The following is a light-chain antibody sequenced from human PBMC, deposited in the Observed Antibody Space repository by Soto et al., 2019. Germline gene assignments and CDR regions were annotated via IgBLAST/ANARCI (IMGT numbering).Light chain of an antibody. CDR2: GAS. V-gene: IGKV3-15*01. CDR1: QSVASN. Sequence: EIVMTQSPASLSVSPGDEATLSCRASQSVASNVAWYQQKPGQGPRLLIHGASTRAVGVPARFSGSGSGTDVTLTISSLQSEDFAVYDCQQYHNWPPQYTFGQGTKLQIK. CDR3: QQYHNWPPQYT. J-gene: IGKJ2*01.